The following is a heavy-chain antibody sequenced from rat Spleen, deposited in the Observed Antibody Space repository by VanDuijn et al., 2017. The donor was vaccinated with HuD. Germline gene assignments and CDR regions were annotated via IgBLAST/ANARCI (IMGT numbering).Heavy chain of an antibody. V-gene: IGHV5-29*01. CDR1: GFTFSHYG. Sequence: EVQLVESGGGLVQPGRSLKLPCAASGFTFSHYGMAWVRQAPTKGLEWVATISYDGSSTDYRDSLKGRFTISRDNAKSTLYLQMDSLRSEDTATYYCASRDYWGQGVMVTVSS. J-gene: IGHJ2*01. CDR3: ASRDY. CDR2: ISYDGSST.